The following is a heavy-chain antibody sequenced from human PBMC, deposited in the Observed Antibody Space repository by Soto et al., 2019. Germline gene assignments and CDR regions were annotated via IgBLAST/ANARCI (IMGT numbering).Heavy chain of an antibody. CDR3: ARHPRDAAAGTAGIDY. CDR2: IYYSGCT. J-gene: IGHJ4*02. V-gene: IGHV4-39*01. D-gene: IGHD6-13*01. Sequence: QLQLQESGPGLVKPSETLSLTCTVSGGSISSSSYYWGWIRQPPGKGLEWIGSIYYSGCTYYNPSLKSRVTISVDTSKNQFSLKLSSVTAADTAVYYCARHPRDAAAGTAGIDYWGQGTLVTVSS. CDR1: GGSISSSSYY.